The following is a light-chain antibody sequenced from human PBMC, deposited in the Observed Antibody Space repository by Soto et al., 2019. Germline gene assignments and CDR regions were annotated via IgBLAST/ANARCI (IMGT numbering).Light chain of an antibody. J-gene: IGLJ2*01. CDR1: SSNIGSNY. CDR2: KNN. CDR3: AAWDDSLSGLV. V-gene: IGLV1-47*01. Sequence: QSVLTQPPSASGTPGQRGTISCSGSSSNIGSNYVYWFQHLPGTAPKLLIYKNNQPPSGVPDRFSGSKSGTSASLAISGLRSEDEADYYCAAWDDSLSGLVFGGGTKLTVL.